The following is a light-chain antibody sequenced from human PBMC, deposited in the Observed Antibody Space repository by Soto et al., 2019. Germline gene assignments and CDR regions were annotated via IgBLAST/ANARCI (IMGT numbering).Light chain of an antibody. CDR1: SSDVGGYNY. Sequence: QSALTQPRSVSGSPGQSVTISCTGTSSDVGGYNYVSWYQQHPGKAPKLMIYDVSKRPSGVPDRFSGSKSCNTASLTISGLPGWDVACYYRRPYGSRYPPVFGGGTKLTVL. V-gene: IGLV2-11*01. CDR3: RPYGSRYPPV. CDR2: DVS. J-gene: IGLJ2*01.